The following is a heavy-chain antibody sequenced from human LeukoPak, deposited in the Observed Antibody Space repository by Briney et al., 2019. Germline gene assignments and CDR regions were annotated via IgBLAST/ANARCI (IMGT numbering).Heavy chain of an antibody. J-gene: IGHJ4*02. CDR1: GFTLDDYA. Sequence: GGSLRLSCAASGFTLDDYAMPWVRQAPGKGLEWVSRIRWNSGSIGYADSVKGRFTISRDNAKNSLYLQMNSLRVEDTALYYCAIDTYGSSLTGFDYWGQGTLVTVSS. CDR2: IRWNSGSI. D-gene: IGHD6-6*01. V-gene: IGHV3-9*01. CDR3: AIDTYGSSLTGFDY.